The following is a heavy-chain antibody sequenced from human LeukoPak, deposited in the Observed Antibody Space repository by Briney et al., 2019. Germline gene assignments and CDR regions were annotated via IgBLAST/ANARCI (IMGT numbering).Heavy chain of an antibody. CDR2: IRYDGSNK. CDR1: GFTFSSYG. V-gene: IGHV3-30*02. CDR3: AKDGCGGGCYSPSFFDY. Sequence: GGSLRLSCAASGFTFSSYGMHWVRQAPGKGLEWVAFIRYDGSNKYYADSVKGRFTISRDNSKNTLYLQMNSLRAEDTAVYYCAKDGCGGGCYSPSFFDYWGQGTLVTVSS. D-gene: IGHD2-21*02. J-gene: IGHJ4*02.